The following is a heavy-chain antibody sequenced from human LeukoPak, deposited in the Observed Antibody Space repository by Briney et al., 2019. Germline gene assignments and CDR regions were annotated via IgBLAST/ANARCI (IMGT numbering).Heavy chain of an antibody. D-gene: IGHD3-16*02. V-gene: IGHV3-30*18. CDR2: ISYDVGNK. CDR3: AKNSDMITFGGVIVDYYYYYGMDV. CDR1: GVTFSIDA. J-gene: IGHJ6*02. Sequence: GRSLRLSCAASGVTFSIDAIQCGCQTPRKGLGWVSVISYDVGNKYYADSLKGGFTISRDNSKNKLYLQMNSLRAEDTAVYYCAKNSDMITFGGVIVDYYYYYGMDVWGQGTTVTVSS.